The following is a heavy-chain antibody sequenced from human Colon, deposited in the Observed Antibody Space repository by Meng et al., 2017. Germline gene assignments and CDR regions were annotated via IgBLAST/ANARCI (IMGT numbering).Heavy chain of an antibody. Sequence: VQLVESGGGLVKPGGSLRLSCAASGFTFSSYSMNWVRQVPGKGLEWVSSISSSSSYADSVKGRFTISRDNAKNSLYLQMNSLRAEDTAVYYCARGRVVVVASPSDYWGQGTLVTVSS. CDR2: ISSSSS. CDR1: GFTFSSYS. V-gene: IGHV3-21*01. J-gene: IGHJ4*02. CDR3: ARGRVVVVASPSDY. D-gene: IGHD2-15*01.